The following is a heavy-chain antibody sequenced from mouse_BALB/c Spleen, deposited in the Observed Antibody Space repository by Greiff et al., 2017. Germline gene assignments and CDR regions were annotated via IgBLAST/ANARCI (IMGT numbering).Heavy chain of an antibody. V-gene: IGHV5-17*02. CDR2: ISSGSSTI. J-gene: IGHJ1*01. Sequence: DVKLVESGGGLVQPGGSRKLSCAASGFTFSSFGMHWVRQAPEKGLEWVAYISSGSSTIYYADTVKGRFTISRDNPKNTLFLQMTSLRSEDTAMYYCARELGRGYFDVWGAGTTVTVSS. CDR1: GFTFSSFG. CDR3: ARELGRGYFDV. D-gene: IGHD4-1*01.